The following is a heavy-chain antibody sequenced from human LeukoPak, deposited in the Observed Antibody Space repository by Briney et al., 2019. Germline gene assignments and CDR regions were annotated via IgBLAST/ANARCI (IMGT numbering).Heavy chain of an antibody. CDR3: AKDLGSYLSRNWFDP. D-gene: IGHD1-26*01. J-gene: IGHJ5*02. CDR1: GFTFSSYS. CDR2: ISYDGSNK. V-gene: IGHV3-30*18. Sequence: GGSLRLSCAASGFTFSSYSMHWVRQAPGKGLEWVAVISYDGSNKYYADSVKGRFTISRDNSKNTLYLQMNSLRAEDTAVYYCAKDLGSYLSRNWFDPWGQGTLVTVSS.